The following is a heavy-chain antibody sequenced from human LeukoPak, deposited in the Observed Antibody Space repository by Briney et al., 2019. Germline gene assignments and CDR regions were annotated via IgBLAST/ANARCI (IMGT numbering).Heavy chain of an antibody. CDR2: IGGSGDST. D-gene: IGHD5-18*01. Sequence: GGSLRLSCAASGFTFSTYAMSWVRQAPGKGLEWVSAIGGSGDSTNYADSVKGRFTISRDNSKNTLYLQMNSLRAEDTAVYYCARRGYSYGSYYFDYWGQGTLVTVSS. CDR1: GFTFSTYA. V-gene: IGHV3-23*01. CDR3: ARRGYSYGSYYFDY. J-gene: IGHJ4*02.